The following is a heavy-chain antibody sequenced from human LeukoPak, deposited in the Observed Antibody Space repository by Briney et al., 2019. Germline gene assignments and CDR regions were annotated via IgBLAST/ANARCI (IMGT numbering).Heavy chain of an antibody. CDR3: ARVLATGEYYYDSSGYCFDY. Sequence: KPSETLSLTCTVSGYSISSGYHWGWIRQPPGKGLEWIGSIYHSGSTYYNPSLKSRVTISVDTSKNQFSLKLSSVTAADTAVYYCARVLATGEYYYDSSGYCFDYWGQGTLVTVSS. CDR2: IYHSGST. V-gene: IGHV4-38-2*02. CDR1: GYSISSGYH. J-gene: IGHJ4*02. D-gene: IGHD3-22*01.